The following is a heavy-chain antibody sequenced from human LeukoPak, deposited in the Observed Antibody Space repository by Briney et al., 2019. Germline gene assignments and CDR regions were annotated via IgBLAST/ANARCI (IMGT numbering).Heavy chain of an antibody. Sequence: SQTLSLTCTVSGGSISRGGNSWSWIRQHPEKGLEWIGYIYYSGSTYYNPSLKGRVTMSIDTSKNQFSLKLSSVTAADTAVYYCAREIPILDVWGKGTAVTVSS. D-gene: IGHD2-2*01. CDR1: GGSISRGGNS. V-gene: IGHV4-31*03. CDR3: AREIPILDV. J-gene: IGHJ6*04. CDR2: IYYSGST.